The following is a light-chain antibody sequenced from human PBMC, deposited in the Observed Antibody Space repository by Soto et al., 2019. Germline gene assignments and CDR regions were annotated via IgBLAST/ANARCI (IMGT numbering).Light chain of an antibody. CDR3: QHYNNWPFT. Sequence: EIVMTQSPATLSVSPGERATLSCRASQSVSSNLAWYQQKPGQAPTLLIYGASARATGIPARFSGSGPGTEFTLTISSLQSEDFAVYYCQHYNNWPFTFGQGTKLEI. J-gene: IGKJ2*01. CDR1: QSVSSN. V-gene: IGKV3-15*01. CDR2: GAS.